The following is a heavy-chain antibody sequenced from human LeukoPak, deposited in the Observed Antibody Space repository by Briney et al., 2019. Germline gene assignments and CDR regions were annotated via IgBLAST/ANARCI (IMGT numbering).Heavy chain of an antibody. CDR2: ISSTSSYI. V-gene: IGHV3-21*06. Sequence: GGSLRLSCAASGFTFSSYSVTWARQAPGKGLEWVSSISSTSSYIFYADSVKGRFTISRDNTKNLLYLQMNSLRVEDTAVYYCAREAYWGQGTLVTVSS. CDR3: AREAY. J-gene: IGHJ4*02. CDR1: GFTFSSYS.